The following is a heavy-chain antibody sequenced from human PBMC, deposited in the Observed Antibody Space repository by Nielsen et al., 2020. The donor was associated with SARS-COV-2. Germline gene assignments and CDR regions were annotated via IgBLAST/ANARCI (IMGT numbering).Heavy chain of an antibody. CDR2: IDPRDSYT. CDR1: GYSSSNSW. D-gene: IGHD2-21*01. J-gene: IGHJ4*02. V-gene: IGHV5-10-1*01. CDR3: ATHWPSNWYSDF. Sequence: GESLKISCKASGYSSSNSWITWMRQTPGKGLERIGRIDPRDSYTNYSPSFKGHVTMSVDKSRTTSGRTTAYLQWRSLEASDTAVFYCATHWPSNWYSDFWGQGTLVTVSS.